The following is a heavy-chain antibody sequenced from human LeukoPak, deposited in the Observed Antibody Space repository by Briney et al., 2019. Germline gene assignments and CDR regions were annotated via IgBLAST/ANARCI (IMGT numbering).Heavy chain of an antibody. D-gene: IGHD1-14*01. CDR3: ARGPVGYFDY. CDR2: IIPIFGTA. V-gene: IGHV1-69*13. CDR1: GGTFSSYA. Sequence: GASVEVSCKASGGTFSSYAISWVRQAPGQGLEWMGGIIPIFGTANYAQKFQGRVTITADESTSTAYMELSSLRSEDTAVYYCARGPVGYFDYWGQGTLVTVSS. J-gene: IGHJ4*02.